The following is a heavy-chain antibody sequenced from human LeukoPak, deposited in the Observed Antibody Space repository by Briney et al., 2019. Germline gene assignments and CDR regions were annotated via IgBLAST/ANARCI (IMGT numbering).Heavy chain of an antibody. Sequence: PGGSLRLSCAAPGFTFSSSAMSWVRQAPGKGLEWVSAISGSGGSTYYADSVKGRFTISRDNSKNTLYLQMNSLRAEDTAVYYCAEVAIHEQWLRKYYFDYWGQGTLVTVSS. CDR2: ISGSGGST. J-gene: IGHJ4*02. CDR1: GFTFSSSA. CDR3: AEVAIHEQWLRKYYFDY. D-gene: IGHD6-19*01. V-gene: IGHV3-23*01.